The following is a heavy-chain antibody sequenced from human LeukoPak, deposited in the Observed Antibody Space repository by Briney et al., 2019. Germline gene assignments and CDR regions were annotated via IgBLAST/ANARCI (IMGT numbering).Heavy chain of an antibody. CDR1: GYTFTCYY. CDR3: ARLRLRELSLRGYNWFDP. D-gene: IGHD3-16*02. V-gene: IGHV1-2*06. CDR2: INPNSGGT. J-gene: IGHJ5*02. Sequence: ASVKVSCKASGYTFTCYYMHWAGQAPGQGGEWMGRINPNSGGTKYAQKFQGRVTMTRETSIRTTNMEVSRRRADDTAVYYCARLRLRELSLRGYNWFDPWGQGTLVTVSS.